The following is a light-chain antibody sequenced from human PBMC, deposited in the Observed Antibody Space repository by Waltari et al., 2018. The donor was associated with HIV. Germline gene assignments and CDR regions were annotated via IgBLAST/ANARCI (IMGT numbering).Light chain of an antibody. CDR1: SSNIESNT. Sequence: QSVLTQPSSASGTPGQRVAISCSGSSSNIESNTVNWYQQLPGTAPKLLVYSNNQRPAGAPDRISGSKSGTSASLAISGLQSEDEADYYCAAWDDSLNGWVFGGGTKLTVL. V-gene: IGLV1-44*01. CDR3: AAWDDSLNGWV. J-gene: IGLJ3*02. CDR2: SNN.